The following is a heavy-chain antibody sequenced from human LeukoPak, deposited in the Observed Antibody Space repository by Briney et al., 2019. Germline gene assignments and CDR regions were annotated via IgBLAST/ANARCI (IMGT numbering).Heavy chain of an antibody. D-gene: IGHD2-2*01. CDR1: GGSFSGYY. CDR2: INHSGST. V-gene: IGHV4-34*01. J-gene: IGHJ4*02. Sequence: SETLSLTCAVYGGSFSGYYWSWIRQPPGKGLEWNGEINHSGSTNYNPSLKSRVTISVDTSKNQFSLKLSSVTAADTAVYYCARGVWVVVVPAAAPYFDYWGQGTLVTVSS. CDR3: ARGVWVVVVPAAAPYFDY.